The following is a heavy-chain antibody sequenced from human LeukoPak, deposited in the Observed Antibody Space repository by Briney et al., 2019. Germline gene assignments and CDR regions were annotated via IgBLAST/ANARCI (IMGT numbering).Heavy chain of an antibody. CDR3: ATAMAGYGFRAFEI. V-gene: IGHV4-39*01. D-gene: IGHD5-24*01. J-gene: IGHJ3*02. CDR1: GDSITSSAFY. CDR2: IYYSGSTYYST. Sequence: PSETLSLTCTVSGDSITSSAFYWGWIRQPPGRGLEWIGSIYYSGSTYYSTYYNPSLESRVTISVDTSKNQFSLKLSSVTAADTAVYYCATAMAGYGFRAFEIWGQGTLITVSS.